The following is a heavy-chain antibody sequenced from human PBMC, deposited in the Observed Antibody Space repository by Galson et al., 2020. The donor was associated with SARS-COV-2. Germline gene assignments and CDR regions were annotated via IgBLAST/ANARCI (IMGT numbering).Heavy chain of an antibody. CDR1: GGSLTSDYCY. V-gene: IGHV4-39*07. J-gene: IGHJ3*01. D-gene: IGHD4-17*01. Sequence: SETLSLTCTVSGGSLTSDYCYWGWIRQTPRKGLEWLGSISYSGATYYSSSLKSRVTISLDTSKNQFSLKLTSLTAADTAVYFCARDSTLMRSHDPFDVWGQGTLVTVS. CDR2: ISYSGAT. CDR3: ARDSTLMRSHDPFDV.